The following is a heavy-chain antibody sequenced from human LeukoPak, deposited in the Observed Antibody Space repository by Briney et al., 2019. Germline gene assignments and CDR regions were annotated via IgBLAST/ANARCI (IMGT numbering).Heavy chain of an antibody. V-gene: IGHV1-2*02. CDR1: GYTFTGYY. CDR3: ARDGLYCSSTSCRTTVFGY. D-gene: IGHD2-2*01. CDR2: INPNSGGT. J-gene: IGHJ4*02. Sequence: ASVKVSCKASGYTFTGYYMHWVRQAPGQGLEWMGWINPNSGGTNYAQKFQGRVTITRDTSISTAYMELSRLRSDDTAVYYCARDGLYCSSTSCRTTVFGYWGQGTLVTVSS.